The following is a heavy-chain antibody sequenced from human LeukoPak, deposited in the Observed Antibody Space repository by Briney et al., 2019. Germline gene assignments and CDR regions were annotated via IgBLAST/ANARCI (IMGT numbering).Heavy chain of an antibody. Sequence: ASVKVSCKASGYTFTSYYMHWVRQAPGQGLEWMGWMNPKSGNTGYAQKFQGRVTMTRNTSINTAYMELSSLTSEDTAVYYCARVWCSSTNCLNGWFDPWGQGTLVTVSS. V-gene: IGHV1-8*02. CDR3: ARVWCSSTNCLNGWFDP. J-gene: IGHJ5*02. CDR1: GYTFTSYY. D-gene: IGHD2-2*01. CDR2: MNPKSGNT.